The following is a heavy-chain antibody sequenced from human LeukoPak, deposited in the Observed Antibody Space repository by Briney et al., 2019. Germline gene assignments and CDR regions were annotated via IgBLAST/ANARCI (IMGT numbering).Heavy chain of an antibody. CDR3: ARGQSITMVRGVNYFDY. CDR1: GGSFSGYY. V-gene: IGHV4-34*01. CDR2: INHSGST. Sequence: PSETLSLTCAVYGGSFSGYYWSWIRQPPGKGLEWIGEINHSGSTNYNPSLKSRVTISVDTSKNQFSLKLSSVTAADTAVYYCARGQSITMVRGVNYFDYWGQGTLVTVSS. J-gene: IGHJ4*02. D-gene: IGHD3-10*01.